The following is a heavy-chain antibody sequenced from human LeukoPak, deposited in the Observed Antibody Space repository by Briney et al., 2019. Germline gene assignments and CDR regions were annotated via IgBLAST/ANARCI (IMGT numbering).Heavy chain of an antibody. CDR2: IYYSGST. D-gene: IGHD2-2*01. V-gene: IGHV4-39*07. J-gene: IGHJ5*02. CDR3: ARDFRTIVVVPAGIIRTWWFDP. CDR1: GGSISSSSYY. Sequence: PSETLSLTCTVSGGSISSSSYYWGWIRQPPGKGLEWIGSIYYSGSTYYNPSLKSRVTISVDTSKNQFSLKLSSVTAADTAVYYCARDFRTIVVVPAGIIRTWWFDPWGQGTLVTVSS.